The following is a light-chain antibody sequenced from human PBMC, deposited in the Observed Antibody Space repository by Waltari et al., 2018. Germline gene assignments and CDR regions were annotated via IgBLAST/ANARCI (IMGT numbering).Light chain of an antibody. Sequence: DTVMTQSPDSLAVSLGERATINCKSSQSLLFRSNNKNYLAWYQQKPGQPPKLLIHWASTRESGVPDRFSGSRSGTDFTLTISSLQAEDVAVYYCQQYYHIARTFGQGTRVEIK. CDR2: WAS. CDR3: QQYYHIART. J-gene: IGKJ1*01. V-gene: IGKV4-1*01. CDR1: QSLLFRSNNKNY.